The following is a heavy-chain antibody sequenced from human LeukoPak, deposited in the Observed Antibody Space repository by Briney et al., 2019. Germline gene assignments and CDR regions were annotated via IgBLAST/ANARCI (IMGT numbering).Heavy chain of an antibody. CDR2: INPRGGST. CDR1: GYIFTTYF. V-gene: IGHV1-46*01. J-gene: IGHJ4*02. D-gene: IGHD4-11*01. Sequence: APVKVSCKASGYIFTTYFMHWLRQAPGQGPEWMGIINPRGGSTDYAQKFQDRITMTSDTSTSTVHMELKSLTSEDTAVYFCARVGTTGATADNWGQGTLVTVSS. CDR3: ARVGTTGATADN.